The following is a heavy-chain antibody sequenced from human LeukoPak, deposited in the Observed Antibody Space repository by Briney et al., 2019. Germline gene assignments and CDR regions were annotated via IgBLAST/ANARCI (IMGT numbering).Heavy chain of an antibody. V-gene: IGHV3-33*01. CDR2: IWYDGSNK. J-gene: IGHJ6*02. D-gene: IGHD3-10*01. CDR3: ARDTLLWFGETNPYYYGMDV. Sequence: PGRSLRLSCAASGFTFSSYGMHWVRQAPGKGLEWVAVIWYDGSNKYYADSVKGRFTISRDNSKNTLYLQMSSLRAEDTAVYYCARDTLLWFGETNPYYYGMDVWGQGTTVTVSS. CDR1: GFTFSSYG.